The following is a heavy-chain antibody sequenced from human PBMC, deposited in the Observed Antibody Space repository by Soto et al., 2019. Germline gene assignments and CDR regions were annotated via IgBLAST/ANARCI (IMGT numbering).Heavy chain of an antibody. CDR1: GFTFSSYA. V-gene: IGHV3-23*01. CDR2: ISGSGGST. CDR3: AKGHVGFGELFYYYYYMDV. D-gene: IGHD3-10*01. Sequence: GGSLRLSCAASGFTFSSYAMSWVRQAPGKGLEWVSAISGSGGSTYYADSVKGRFTISRDNSKNTLYLQMNSLRAEDTAVYYCAKGHVGFGELFYYYYYMDVWGKGTTVTVSS. J-gene: IGHJ6*03.